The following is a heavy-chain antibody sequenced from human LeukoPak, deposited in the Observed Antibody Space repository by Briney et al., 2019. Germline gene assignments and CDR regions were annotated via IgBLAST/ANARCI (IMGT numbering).Heavy chain of an antibody. CDR3: ARAAKIVGAEPPLDY. D-gene: IGHD1-26*01. CDR1: GFTFSSYA. V-gene: IGHV3-23*01. CDR2: ISGSGGST. J-gene: IGHJ4*02. Sequence: PGGSLRLSCAASGFTFSSYAMSWVRQAPGKGLEWVSAISGSGGSTYYADSVKGRFTISRDNSKNTLYLQMNSLRAEDTAVYYCARAAKIVGAEPPLDYWGQGTLVTVSS.